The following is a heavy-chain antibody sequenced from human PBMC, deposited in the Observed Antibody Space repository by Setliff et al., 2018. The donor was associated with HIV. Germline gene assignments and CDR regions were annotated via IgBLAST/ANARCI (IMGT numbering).Heavy chain of an antibody. CDR2: INPNTGGT. J-gene: IGHJ5*02. Sequence: ASVKVSCKASGYTFTDYFMHWVRQAPGQGLQWLGGINPNTGGTNYAQKFQGRVTMTRDTSIDIAYMELPMLTADDTALYFCARRVGIRFLEWFEGGHRLDPWGQGTQVTVSS. CDR3: ARRVGIRFLEWFEGGHRLDP. CDR1: GYTFTDYF. D-gene: IGHD3-3*01. V-gene: IGHV1-2*02.